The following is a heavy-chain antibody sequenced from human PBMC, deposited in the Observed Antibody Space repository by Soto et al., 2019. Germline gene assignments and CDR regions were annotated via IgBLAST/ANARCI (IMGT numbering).Heavy chain of an antibody. Sequence: GGSLRLSCAASGFTFSNAWMNWVRQAPGKGLEWVGRIKSKTDGGTTDYAAPVKGRFTISRDDSKNTLYLQMNSLKTEDTAVYYCTTLNYYDSSGYYLDFDYWGQGTLVTVSS. CDR2: IKSKTDGGTT. V-gene: IGHV3-15*07. CDR3: TTLNYYDSSGYYLDFDY. CDR1: GFTFSNAW. D-gene: IGHD3-22*01. J-gene: IGHJ4*02.